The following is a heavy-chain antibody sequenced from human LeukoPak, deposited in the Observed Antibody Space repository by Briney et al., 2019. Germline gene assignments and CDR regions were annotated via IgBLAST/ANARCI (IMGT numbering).Heavy chain of an antibody. D-gene: IGHD2-2*01. Sequence: GGSLRLSCAASGFTFRSYAMSWVRQAPGKGLEWVAVISYDGSNKYYADSVKGRFTISRDNSKNTLYLQMNSLRAEDTAVYYCARAETAALFDPWGQGTLVTVSS. CDR1: GFTFRSYA. CDR3: ARAETAALFDP. V-gene: IGHV3-30-3*01. CDR2: ISYDGSNK. J-gene: IGHJ5*02.